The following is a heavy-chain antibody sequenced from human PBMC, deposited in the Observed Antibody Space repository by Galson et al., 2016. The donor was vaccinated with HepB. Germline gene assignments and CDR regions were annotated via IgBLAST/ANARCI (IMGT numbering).Heavy chain of an antibody. CDR3: ARDGGRLAVDY. CDR1: GGSISTFY. V-gene: IGHV4-59*12. Sequence: GGSISTFYWTWIRQAPGRGLEWIGNALYTGSTNYNPSLKSRVTISIDPSENQFSLKVTSVTAADTAVYYCARDGGRLAVDYWGQGTLVTVSS. CDR2: ALYTGST. J-gene: IGHJ4*02. D-gene: IGHD1-26*01.